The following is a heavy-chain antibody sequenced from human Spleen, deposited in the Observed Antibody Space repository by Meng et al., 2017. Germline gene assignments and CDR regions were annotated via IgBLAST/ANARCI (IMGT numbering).Heavy chain of an antibody. J-gene: IGHJ4*02. CDR2: INHSGGT. CDR3: ARGGRYFPSGSLARFSAYVVGTGWDS. D-gene: IGHD3-10*01. V-gene: IGHV4-34*01. CDR1: GGSFSAYY. Sequence: SETLSLTCAVYGGSFSAYYWSWIRQPPGKGLEWIGEINHSGGTNCNTSLESRVTISVDTSKNQFSLKLNSVTAADTAVYFCARGGRYFPSGSLARFSAYVVGTGWDSWGQGTLVTVSS.